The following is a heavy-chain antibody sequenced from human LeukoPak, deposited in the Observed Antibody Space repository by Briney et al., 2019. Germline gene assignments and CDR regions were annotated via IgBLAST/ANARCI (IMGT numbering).Heavy chain of an antibody. V-gene: IGHV4-59*01. J-gene: IGHJ6*02. CDR2: IYYSGST. CDR1: GDSISSYY. D-gene: IGHD2/OR15-2a*01. Sequence: SETLSLTCTVSGDSISSYYWSWIRQPPGKGLEWIGYIYYSGSTNYNPSLKSRVTISVDTSKNQFSLKLSSVTAADTAVYYCARARSWRISYYYYGMDVWGQGTTVTVSS. CDR3: ARARSWRISYYYYGMDV.